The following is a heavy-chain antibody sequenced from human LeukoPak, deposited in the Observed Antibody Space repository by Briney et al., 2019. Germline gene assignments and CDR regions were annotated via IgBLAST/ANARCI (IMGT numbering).Heavy chain of an antibody. D-gene: IGHD3-10*01. V-gene: IGHV3-20*04. CDR1: GFTFDDYG. CDR2: INWNGGST. J-gene: IGHJ2*01. CDR3: AKIGVIGNWYYDL. Sequence: GGSLRLSCAASGFTFDDYGMSWVRQAPGKGLEWVSGINWNGGSTGYADSVKGRFTISRDNAKNSLYLQMNSLRAEDTAIYYCAKIGVIGNWYYDLWGRGTLVAVSS.